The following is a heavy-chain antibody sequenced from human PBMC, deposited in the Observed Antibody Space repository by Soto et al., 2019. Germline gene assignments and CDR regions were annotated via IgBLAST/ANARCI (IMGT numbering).Heavy chain of an antibody. D-gene: IGHD5-12*01. CDR3: ARVGAYEFDY. J-gene: IGHJ4*02. CDR2: ISFDGSNE. V-gene: IGHV3-30*03. CDR1: GFTFSDLG. Sequence: GGSLRLSCAASGFTFSDLGMHWVRQAPGKGLEWVAGISFDGSNELYADSVRGRFTISRDNSKNALFLQMNSLRPVDTAVYYCARVGAYEFDYWGQGTLVTVSS.